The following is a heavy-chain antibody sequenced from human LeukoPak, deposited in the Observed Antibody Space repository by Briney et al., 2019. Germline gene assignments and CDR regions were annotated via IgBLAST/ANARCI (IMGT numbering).Heavy chain of an antibody. J-gene: IGHJ5*02. D-gene: IGHD2-2*01. CDR2: ISAYNGNT. V-gene: IGHV1-18*01. Sequence: GASVTVSFKASGYTFTSYGISWVRQAPGQGLEWMGWISAYNGNTNYAQKLQGRVTMTTDTSTSTAYMELRSLRSDDTAVYYCARDFRGYCSSTSCYFSSWFDPWGQGTLVTVSS. CDR1: GYTFTSYG. CDR3: ARDFRGYCSSTSCYFSSWFDP.